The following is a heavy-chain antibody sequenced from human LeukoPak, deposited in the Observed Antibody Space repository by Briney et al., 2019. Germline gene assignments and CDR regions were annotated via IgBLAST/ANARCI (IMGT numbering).Heavy chain of an antibody. CDR2: ISYDGNNK. CDR1: GFTFSNYD. V-gene: IGHV3-30*18. CDR3: AKFELEPKGGDY. D-gene: IGHD1-1*01. Sequence: PGGSLRLSCAASGFTFSNYDMNWVRQAPGQGLEWVAVISYDGNNKFYADSVKGRFTISRDNSQNTLYLQMNSLRAEDTAVYYCAKFELEPKGGDYWGQGTLVTVSS. J-gene: IGHJ4*02.